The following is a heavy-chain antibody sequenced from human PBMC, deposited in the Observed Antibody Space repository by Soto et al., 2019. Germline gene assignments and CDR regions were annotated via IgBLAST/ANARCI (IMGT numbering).Heavy chain of an antibody. J-gene: IGHJ4*02. CDR3: ARVGIGYSSSWCHDY. V-gene: IGHV4-30-4*01. Sequence: QVQLQESGPGLVKPSQTLSLTCTVSGGSISSGDYYWSWIRQPPGKGLEWIGYIYYSGSTYYNPSLKSLVTISVDTSKNQFSLKLSSVTAADTAVYYCARVGIGYSSSWCHDYWGQGTLVTVSS. CDR2: IYYSGST. D-gene: IGHD6-13*01. CDR1: GGSISSGDYY.